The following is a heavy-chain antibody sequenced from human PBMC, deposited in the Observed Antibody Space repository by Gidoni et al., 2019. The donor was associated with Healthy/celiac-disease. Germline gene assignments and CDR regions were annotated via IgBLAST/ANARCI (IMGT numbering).Heavy chain of an antibody. V-gene: IGHV4-39*01. D-gene: IGHD6-13*01. CDR1: GGSIRSSSYY. CDR2: IYYSGST. J-gene: IGHJ4*02. Sequence: QLQLQESGPGLVKPSETLSLTCTVSGGSIRSSSYYWGWIRQPPGKGLEWIGSIYYSGSTYYNPSLKSRVTISVDTSKNQFSLKLSSVTAADTAVYYCARHRYSSSWYYFDYWGQGTLVTVSS. CDR3: ARHRYSSSWYYFDY.